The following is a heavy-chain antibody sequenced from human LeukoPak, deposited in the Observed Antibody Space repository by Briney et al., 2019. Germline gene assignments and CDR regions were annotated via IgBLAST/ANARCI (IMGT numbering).Heavy chain of an antibody. J-gene: IGHJ4*02. D-gene: IGHD6-19*01. CDR2: LSSNGGST. CDR3: ARGQWLADY. V-gene: IGHV3-64*01. CDR1: GFTFSSYA. Sequence: PGGSLRLSCAASGFTFSSYAMHWVRQAPGKGLEYVSALSSNGGSTYYAHSVRGRFTISRDNSKNTLYLHKGSLRAEDMAVYYCARGQWLADYWGQGTLVTVSS.